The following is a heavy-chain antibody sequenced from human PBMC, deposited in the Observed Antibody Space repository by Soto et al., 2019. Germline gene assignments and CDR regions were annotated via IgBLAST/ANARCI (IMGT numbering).Heavy chain of an antibody. J-gene: IGHJ4*02. CDR3: AHRVLRTVFGLVTTTAIFFDF. CDR1: GFSLTTSGVG. D-gene: IGHD3-3*01. V-gene: IGHV2-5*02. CDR2: IYWDDDK. Sequence: QITLNASGPTVVRPTETLTLTCRFSGFSLTTSGVGVGWIGQSPGKAPEWLALIYWDDDKRYSASLKSRLTITKDTSKNQVVLTVSDLDPTDTATYYCAHRVLRTVFGLVTTTAIFFDFWGPGTPVAVSS.